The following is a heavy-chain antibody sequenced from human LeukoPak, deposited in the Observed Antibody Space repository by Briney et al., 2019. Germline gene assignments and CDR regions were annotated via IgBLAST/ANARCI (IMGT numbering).Heavy chain of an antibody. J-gene: IGHJ6*03. D-gene: IGHD6-6*01. CDR1: GYTFTGYY. Sequence: GASVKVSCKASGYTFTGYYMHWVRQAPGQGLEWMGWINPNSGGTNYAQKFQGRVTMTRDTSISTAYMELSRLRSDDTAAYYCARAGRSSSPYYYYYYYMDVWGKGTTATVSS. CDR3: ARAGRSSSPYYYYYYYMDV. CDR2: INPNSGGT. V-gene: IGHV1-2*02.